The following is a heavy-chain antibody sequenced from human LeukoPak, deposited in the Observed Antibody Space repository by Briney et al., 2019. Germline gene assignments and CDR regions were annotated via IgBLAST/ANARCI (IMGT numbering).Heavy chain of an antibody. D-gene: IGHD3-3*01. CDR2: INPSGGST. J-gene: IGHJ6*02. Sequence: ASVKVSCKASGYTFTSYGISGVRQAPGQGLEWMGIINPSGGSTSYAQKFQGRVTMTRDTSTSTVYMELSSLRSEDTAVYYCARDLITIFGVVTADRPNYYYYGMDVWGQGTTVTVSS. CDR3: ARDLITIFGVVTADRPNYYYYGMDV. CDR1: GYTFTSYG. V-gene: IGHV1-46*01.